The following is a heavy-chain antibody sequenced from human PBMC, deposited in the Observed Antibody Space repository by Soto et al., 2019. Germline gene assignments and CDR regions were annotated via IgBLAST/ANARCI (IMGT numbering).Heavy chain of an antibody. CDR2: IIPIFGTA. CDR3: AGYPVTPVVLVYHDGMDV. V-gene: IGHV1-69*13. D-gene: IGHD2-2*01. CDR1: GYTFTGYY. J-gene: IGHJ6*02. Sequence: SVKVSCKASGYTFTGYYMHWVRQAPGQGLEWMGGIIPIFGTANYAQKFQGRVTITADESTSTAYMELSSLRSEDTAVYYWAGYPVTPVVLVYHDGMDVWGQGTTVTGSS.